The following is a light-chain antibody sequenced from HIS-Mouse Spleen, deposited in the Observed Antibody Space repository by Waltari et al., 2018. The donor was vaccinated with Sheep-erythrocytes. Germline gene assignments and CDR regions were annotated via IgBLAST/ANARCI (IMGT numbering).Light chain of an antibody. V-gene: IGLV2-11*01. CDR2: DVS. Sequence: QSALTQPRSVSGSPGQSVTISCTGTSSDVGGYNYVSWYHQHPGKAPNLMIYDVSKRPSGVPDRFCGSKAGNTASLTIAGLQAEDEADYYCCSYAGSYTLVFGGGTKLTVL. CDR1: SSDVGGYNY. J-gene: IGLJ2*01. CDR3: CSYAGSYTLV.